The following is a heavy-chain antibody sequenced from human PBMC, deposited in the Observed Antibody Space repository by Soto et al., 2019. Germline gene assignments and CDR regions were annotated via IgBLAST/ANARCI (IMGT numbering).Heavy chain of an antibody. CDR2: ISSSSSYI. CDR3: ARNNEVRGVIDY. Sequence: GGSLRLSCAASGFTFSSYSMNWVRQAPGKGLEWVSYISSSSSYIYYADSVKGRFTIPRDNAKNSLYLQMNSLRAEDTAVYYCARNNEVRGVIDYWGQGTLVTVSS. V-gene: IGHV3-21*01. D-gene: IGHD3-10*01. CDR1: GFTFSSYS. J-gene: IGHJ4*02.